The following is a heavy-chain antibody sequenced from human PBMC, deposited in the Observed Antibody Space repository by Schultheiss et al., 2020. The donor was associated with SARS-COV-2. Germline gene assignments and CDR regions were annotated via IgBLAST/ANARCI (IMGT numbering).Heavy chain of an antibody. Sequence: SVKVSCKASGGTFSSYAISWVRQAPGQGLEWMGGIIPIFGTANYAQKFQGRVTITADESTSTAYMELSSLRSEDTAVYYCARLGYSNYVKGPNWFDPWGQGTLVTVSS. V-gene: IGHV1-69*13. CDR3: ARLGYSNYVKGPNWFDP. D-gene: IGHD4-11*01. J-gene: IGHJ5*02. CDR1: GGTFSSYA. CDR2: IIPIFGTA.